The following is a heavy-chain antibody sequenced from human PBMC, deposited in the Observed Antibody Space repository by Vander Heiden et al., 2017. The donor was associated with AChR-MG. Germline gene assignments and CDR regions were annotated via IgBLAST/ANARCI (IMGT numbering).Heavy chain of an antibody. Sequence: EVQLVESGGGLVQPGRSLRLSCAASGFTFSSSEMNWVRQAPGKGLGWVSYISSSGRTIYYAGAVKGRFTISRENAKNSLYLQMNSLRAEDTAVYYCARVIREVVVAADYWYYYYMDVWGKGTTVTVSS. D-gene: IGHD2-15*01. V-gene: IGHV3-48*03. J-gene: IGHJ6*03. CDR2: ISSSGRTI. CDR3: ARVIREVVVAADYWYYYYMDV. CDR1: GFTFSSSE.